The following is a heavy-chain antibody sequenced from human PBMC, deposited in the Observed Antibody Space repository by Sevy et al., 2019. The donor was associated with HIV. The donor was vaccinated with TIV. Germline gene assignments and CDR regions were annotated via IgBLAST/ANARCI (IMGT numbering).Heavy chain of an antibody. CDR1: GFTLDAYW. D-gene: IGHD6-13*01. CDR2: INQDGSTK. Sequence: GGSLRLSCAASGFTLDAYWMHWVRQAPGKVLEWLANINQDGSTKYYAASVKGRFTISRDNAKNLVYLQMNSMGPEDTGLYYCARAIAAAAGFWGQGTLVTVSS. V-gene: IGHV3-7*01. J-gene: IGHJ4*02. CDR3: ARAIAAAAGF.